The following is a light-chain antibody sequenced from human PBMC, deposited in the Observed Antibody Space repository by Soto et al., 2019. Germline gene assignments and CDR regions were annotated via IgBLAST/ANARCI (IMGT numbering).Light chain of an antibody. CDR1: SSDVGNYNY. CDR3: RSYTSSDTYV. J-gene: IGLJ1*01. CDR2: DVS. V-gene: IGLV2-14*03. Sequence: QSVLTQPASVSGSPGQSITISCTGTSSDVGNYNYVSWHQHHPGKAPKLMINDVSNRPSGVSSRFSGSKSGNTASLTISGLQAEDEADYYCRSYTSSDTYVFGTGTKLTVL.